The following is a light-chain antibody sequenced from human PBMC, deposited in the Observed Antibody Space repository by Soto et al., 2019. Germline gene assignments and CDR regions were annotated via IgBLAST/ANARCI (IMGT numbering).Light chain of an antibody. V-gene: IGKV3-15*01. Sequence: IVMPQSPATLSVSPGEGATLSCMASQSVSSKLAWYQQKPGQAPRLLIYGASTRATGIPARFSGSGSGTEFTLIISSLQSEDSAVYYCQQYNSWLWTFGQGTKVDIK. J-gene: IGKJ1*01. CDR2: GAS. CDR3: QQYNSWLWT. CDR1: QSVSSK.